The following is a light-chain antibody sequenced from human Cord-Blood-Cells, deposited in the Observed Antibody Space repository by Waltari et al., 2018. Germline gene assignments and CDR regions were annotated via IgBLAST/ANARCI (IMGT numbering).Light chain of an antibody. CDR2: KDS. Sequence: SYELKQPPSVSVSPGQTARITCSGDALPKQYAYWYQQKPGQAPVLVIYKDSERPSGIPERFSGSSSGTTVTLTISGVQAEDEADYYCQSADSSGTSWVFGGGTKLTVL. CDR3: QSADSSGTSWV. CDR1: ALPKQY. J-gene: IGLJ3*02. V-gene: IGLV3-25*03.